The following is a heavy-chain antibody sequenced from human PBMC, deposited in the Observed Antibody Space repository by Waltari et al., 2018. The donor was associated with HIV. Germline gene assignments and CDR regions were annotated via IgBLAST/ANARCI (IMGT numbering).Heavy chain of an antibody. Sequence: EVQLLESGGGLVQPGGSLILSCAASEFTFTNYAMNWVRQAPGKGLELVSAISGSGGSAYYADSVKGRFTISRDNSKNTLFLQMDSLRAEDTAIYYCAKLSHIAVAGTIDYWGQGTLVTVSA. CDR2: ISGSGGSA. D-gene: IGHD6-19*01. J-gene: IGHJ4*02. CDR3: AKLSHIAVAGTIDY. CDR1: EFTFTNYA. V-gene: IGHV3-23*01.